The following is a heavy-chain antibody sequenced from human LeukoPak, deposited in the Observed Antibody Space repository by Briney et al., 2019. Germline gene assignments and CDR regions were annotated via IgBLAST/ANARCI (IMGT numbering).Heavy chain of an antibody. CDR3: ARRRGYSSSWYPDAFDI. CDR2: IYPGDSDT. D-gene: IGHD6-13*01. Sequence: GESLKISCNGSGYXFTTYWICWVRQMPGKGLEWMGIIYPGDSDTRYSPSFQGQVTISADKSISTAYLQWSSLKASDTAMYYCARRRGYSSSWYPDAFDIWGQGIMVTVSS. CDR1: GYXFTTYW. J-gene: IGHJ3*02. V-gene: IGHV5-51*01.